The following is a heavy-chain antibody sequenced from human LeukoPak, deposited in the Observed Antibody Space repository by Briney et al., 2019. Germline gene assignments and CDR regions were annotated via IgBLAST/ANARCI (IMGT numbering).Heavy chain of an antibody. CDR3: AKERVGAGIDY. Sequence: GGSLRLSCAASEFTFSGYFISWVRQAPGKGLEWVANIKHDGSERYYADSVKGRFTISRDNAKNSLYLQMNSLRAEDTALYYCAKERVGAGIDYWGQGTLVTVSS. V-gene: IGHV3-7*03. CDR1: EFTFSGYF. CDR2: IKHDGSER. D-gene: IGHD1-26*01. J-gene: IGHJ4*02.